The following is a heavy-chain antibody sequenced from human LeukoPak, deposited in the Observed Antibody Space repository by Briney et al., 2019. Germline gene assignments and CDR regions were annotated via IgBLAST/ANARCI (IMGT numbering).Heavy chain of an antibody. V-gene: IGHV1-69*06. CDR3: ARGHYYGSGSYLFDY. CDR2: IIPIFGTA. Sequence: SVKVSCKASGGTFSSYAISWVRQAPGQGLEWMGGIIPIFGTANYAQKFQGRVTITADKSTSTAYVELSSLRSEDTAVYYCARGHYYGSGSYLFDYWAHGTLVTVSS. CDR1: GGTFSSYA. D-gene: IGHD3-10*01. J-gene: IGHJ4*01.